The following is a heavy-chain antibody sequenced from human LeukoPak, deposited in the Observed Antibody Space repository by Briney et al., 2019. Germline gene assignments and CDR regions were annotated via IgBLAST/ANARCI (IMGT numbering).Heavy chain of an antibody. Sequence: GGSLRLSCAASGFTFSSYGMHWVRQAPGKGLEWVSSISISSNYIYYADSVKGRFTISRDNAKNSLYLQMNSLRAEDTALYYCANSGYNYDYGAFDIWGQGTMVTVSS. D-gene: IGHD5-18*01. V-gene: IGHV3-21*04. CDR3: ANSGYNYDYGAFDI. CDR1: GFTFSSYG. CDR2: ISISSNYI. J-gene: IGHJ3*02.